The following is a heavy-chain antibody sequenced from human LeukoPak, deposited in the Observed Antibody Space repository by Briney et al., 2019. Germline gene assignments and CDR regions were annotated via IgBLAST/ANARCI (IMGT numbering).Heavy chain of an antibody. CDR1: GFTFSSYG. CDR3: AREGLAYCGGDCYVVY. CDR2: IWYDGSNK. Sequence: GGSLRLSCAASGFTFSSYGMHWVRQAPGKGLEWVAVIWYDGSNKYYADSVKGRFTISRDNSKNTLYLQMNSLRAEDTAVYYCAREGLAYCGGDCYVVYWGQGTLVTVSS. V-gene: IGHV3-33*01. J-gene: IGHJ4*02. D-gene: IGHD2-21*02.